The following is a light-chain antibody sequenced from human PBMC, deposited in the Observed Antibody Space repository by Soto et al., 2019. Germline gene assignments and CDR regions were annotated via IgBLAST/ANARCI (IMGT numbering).Light chain of an antibody. V-gene: IGLV6-57*04. Sequence: NFMLTQPHSVSESPGRTVTISCTRSSGSIASYYVQWYQQRPGGAPTTVIFENDQRPSGVPDRFSGSIDSSSNSASLTISGLRTEDEADYFCQSYGNSIGVFGGGTQLTVL. CDR1: SGSIASYY. J-gene: IGLJ2*01. CDR3: QSYGNSIGV. CDR2: END.